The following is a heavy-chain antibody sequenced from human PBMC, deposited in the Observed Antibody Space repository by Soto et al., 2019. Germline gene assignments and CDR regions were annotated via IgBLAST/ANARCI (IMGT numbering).Heavy chain of an antibody. CDR3: VRNKASGLDI. V-gene: IGHV1-46*01. CDR1: GYTFTTYY. J-gene: IGHJ3*02. D-gene: IGHD6-25*01. CDR2: INPSVGST. Sequence: ASVKVSCKASGYTFTTYYIHWVRQAPGEGLEWMGFINPSVGSTSYSRKFQGRVTMTRDTSTSTVYVELGSLGSDDTAVYYCVRNKASGLDIWGQGTMVTVSS.